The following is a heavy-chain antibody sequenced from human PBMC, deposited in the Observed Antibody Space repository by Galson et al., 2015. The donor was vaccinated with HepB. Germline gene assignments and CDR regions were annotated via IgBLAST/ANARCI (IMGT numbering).Heavy chain of an antibody. Sequence: CAISGDSVSSNSAAWNWIRQSPSRGLEWLGRTYYRSKWYNDYALSMKSRITINPDTSKNQFSLQLNSVTPEDTAVYYCARDPGIATLYEPYYYYMDVWGKGTTVTVSS. CDR1: GDSVSSNSAA. CDR3: ARDPGIATLYEPYYYYMDV. J-gene: IGHJ6*03. CDR2: TYYRSKWYN. V-gene: IGHV6-1*01. D-gene: IGHD6-6*01.